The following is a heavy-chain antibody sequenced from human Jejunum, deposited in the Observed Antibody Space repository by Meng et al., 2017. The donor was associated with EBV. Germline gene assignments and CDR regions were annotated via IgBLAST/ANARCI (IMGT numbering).Heavy chain of an antibody. Sequence: VRTVQSVAQGRTPGSSVKVSRKASGGTFSKSAFSRVRQAPGQGVEWKGGVIHLFATANYEQKFQGRVTITADTSTSKAYIELRSLRSDDTAVYYCARAFGGIVADYFDYWGQGTLVTVSS. CDR3: ARAFGGIVADYFDY. CDR2: VIHLFATA. J-gene: IGHJ4*02. CDR1: GGTFSKSA. D-gene: IGHD3-16*02. V-gene: IGHV1-69*14.